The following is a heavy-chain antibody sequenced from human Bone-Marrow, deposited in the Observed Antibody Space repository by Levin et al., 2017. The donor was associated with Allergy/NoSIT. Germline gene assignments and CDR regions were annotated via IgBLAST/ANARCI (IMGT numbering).Heavy chain of an antibody. Sequence: TGGSLRLSCAASGFTFSSYGMHWVRQAPGKGLEWVAVISYDGSNKYYADSVKGRFTISRDNSKNTLYLQMNSLRAEDTAVYYCAKDRGMQQLVLCLLVWGQGTLVTVSS. D-gene: IGHD6-13*01. J-gene: IGHJ4*02. CDR1: GFTFSSYG. CDR3: AKDRGMQQLVLCLLV. V-gene: IGHV3-30*18. CDR2: ISYDGSNK.